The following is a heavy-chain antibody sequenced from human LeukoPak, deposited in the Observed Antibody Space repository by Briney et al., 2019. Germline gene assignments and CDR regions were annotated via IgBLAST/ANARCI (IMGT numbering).Heavy chain of an antibody. CDR1: GGSVTSGNYH. V-gene: IGHV4-61*01. D-gene: IGHD5-24*01. CDR2: ISYSGST. CDR3: AAWQTIIFDY. J-gene: IGHJ4*02. Sequence: SETLSLTCTVSGGSVTSGNYHWTWIRQPPGKGLEWVGYISYSGSTDYNPSLRGRVTMSLDRPRNQFSLKLSSVSAADTAVYYCAAWQTIIFDYWGQGSLITVSS.